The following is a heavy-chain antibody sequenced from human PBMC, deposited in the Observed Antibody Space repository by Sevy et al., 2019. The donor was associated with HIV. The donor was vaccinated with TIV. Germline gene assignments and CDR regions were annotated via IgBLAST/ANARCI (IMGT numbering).Heavy chain of an antibody. CDR3: AKGHGSSWYDSSYYYMDI. J-gene: IGHJ6*03. Sequence: GGSLRLSCAASGFAFSSYAMSWVRQAPGNGLEWVSGISGSSGSTYYADSVKGRFTISRDNSKNTLYLQMNSLRAEDTAVYYCAKGHGSSWYDSSYYYMDIWGKGTTVTVS. CDR1: GFAFSSYA. CDR2: ISGSSGST. V-gene: IGHV3-23*01. D-gene: IGHD6-13*01.